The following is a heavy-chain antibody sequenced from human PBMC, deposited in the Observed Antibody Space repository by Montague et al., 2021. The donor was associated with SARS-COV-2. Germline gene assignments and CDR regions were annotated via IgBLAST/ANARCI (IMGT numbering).Heavy chain of an antibody. CDR3: ARRGWWPPGMDV. D-gene: IGHD2-15*01. CDR1: GGSISSYY. Sequence: SETLSLTCTVSGGSISSYYWSWIRQPPGKGLEWIGYIYYSGSTNYNPSLKSRVTISVDTSKNQFSLKLSSVTAADTAVYYCARRGWWPPGMDVWGQGATVTVSS. CDR2: IYYSGST. J-gene: IGHJ6*02. V-gene: IGHV4-59*01.